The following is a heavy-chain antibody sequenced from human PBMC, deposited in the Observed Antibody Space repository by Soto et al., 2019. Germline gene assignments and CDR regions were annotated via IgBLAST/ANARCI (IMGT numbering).Heavy chain of an antibody. D-gene: IGHD1-26*01. V-gene: IGHV1-8*01. Sequence: QVQLVQSGAEVKKPGASVKVSCKASGYTFTSYDINWVRQATGQGLEWMGWMNPNSGNTGYAQKFQGRVTMTSNTSISTAYRELSSLRSEDTAGYYCARGEDAGGSYYVGGFDPWGQGTLVTVSS. J-gene: IGHJ5*02. CDR1: GYTFTSYD. CDR2: MNPNSGNT. CDR3: ARGEDAGGSYYVGGFDP.